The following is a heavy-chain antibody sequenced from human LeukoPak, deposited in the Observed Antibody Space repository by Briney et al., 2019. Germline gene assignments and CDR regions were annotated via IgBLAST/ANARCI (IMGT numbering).Heavy chain of an antibody. D-gene: IGHD6-19*01. V-gene: IGHV3-48*01. CDR1: GFTFSRYS. CDR3: ARDNGWSFDY. CDR2: ISNDRSTI. J-gene: IGHJ4*02. Sequence: GGSLRLSCAASGFTFSRYSMNWVRQAPGKGPEWISYISNDRSTIADSVKGRFTISRDNAKNSLYLQMNSLRAEDTAVYYCARDNGWSFDYWGQGTLVTVSS.